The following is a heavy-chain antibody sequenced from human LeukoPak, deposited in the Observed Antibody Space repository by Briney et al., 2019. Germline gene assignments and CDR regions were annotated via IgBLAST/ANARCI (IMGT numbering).Heavy chain of an antibody. CDR3: ARDPVDGGSYS. Sequence: WASVKVSCKASGGTFSSYAVSWVRQAPGQGLEWMGRIIPILGIANYAQKFQGRVTITADKSTSTAYMELSSLRSEDTAVYYCARDPVDGGSYSWGQGTLVTVSS. V-gene: IGHV1-69*04. J-gene: IGHJ4*02. CDR1: GGTFSSYA. D-gene: IGHD1-26*01. CDR2: IIPILGIA.